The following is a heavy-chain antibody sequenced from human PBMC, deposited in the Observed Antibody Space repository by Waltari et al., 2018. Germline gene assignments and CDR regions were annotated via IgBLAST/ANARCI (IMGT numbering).Heavy chain of an antibody. CDR1: GGTFSSYE. J-gene: IGHJ4*02. CDR3: ARDPKGTTVIYDAFDL. CDR2: IIPIFGTP. Sequence: QVHLVQSGAEVKKPGSSVRVSCKASGGTFSSYEFNWVRQAPGQGLEWMGGIIPIFGTPIYAQKFQGRVTITADTSTTTAYMELSSLRFEDTAVYYCARDPKGTTVIYDAFDLWGQGTRVTVSS. V-gene: IGHV1-69*14. D-gene: IGHD4-17*01.